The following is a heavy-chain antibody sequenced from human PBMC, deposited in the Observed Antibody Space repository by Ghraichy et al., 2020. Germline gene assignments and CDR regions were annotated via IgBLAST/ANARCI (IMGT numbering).Heavy chain of an antibody. V-gene: IGHV1-8*01. CDR3: ARGRRVATILGRATKSYYFDY. J-gene: IGHJ4*02. CDR1: GYTFTSYD. Sequence: ASVKVSCKASGYTFTSYDINWVRQATGQGLEWMGWMNPNSGNTGYAQKFQGRVTMTRNTSISTAYMELSSLRSEDTAVYYCARGRRVATILGRATKSYYFDYWGQGTLVTVSS. D-gene: IGHD5-24*01. CDR2: MNPNSGNT.